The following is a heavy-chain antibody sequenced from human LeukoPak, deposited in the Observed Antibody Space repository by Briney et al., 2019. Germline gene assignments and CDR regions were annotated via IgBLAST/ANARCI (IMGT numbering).Heavy chain of an antibody. D-gene: IGHD4-17*01. J-gene: IGHJ4*02. CDR3: ARGQWDDYGDYASP. CDR1: GGSISSYY. CDR2: IYYSGST. V-gene: IGHV4-59*01. Sequence: WETLSLTCTVSGGSISSYYWSWIRQPPGKGLEWIGYIYYSGSTNYNPSLKSRVTISVDTSKNQFSLKLTSVTAADTAVYYCARGQWDDYGDYASPWGQGTLVTVSS.